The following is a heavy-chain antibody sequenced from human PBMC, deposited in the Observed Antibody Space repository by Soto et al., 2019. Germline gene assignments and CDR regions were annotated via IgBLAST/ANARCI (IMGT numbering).Heavy chain of an antibody. D-gene: IGHD3-22*01. Sequence: QVQLQQSGPGLVKPSETLSLTCTVSDGSLSPNYWSWVRQSPGKGLEWIGYIYYAGTTTYNPSLKSRITISLDTSHNEVSLKLSSVTAADTAVYYCARLGAYYQALDSWGRGTLVTVSS. V-gene: IGHV4-59*08. CDR1: DGSLSPNY. J-gene: IGHJ4*02. CDR3: ARLGAYYQALDS. CDR2: IYYAGTT.